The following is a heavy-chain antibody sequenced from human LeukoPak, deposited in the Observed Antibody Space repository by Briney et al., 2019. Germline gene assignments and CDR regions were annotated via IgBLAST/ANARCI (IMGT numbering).Heavy chain of an antibody. D-gene: IGHD1-26*01. CDR1: GFTFSSYS. V-gene: IGHV3-7*01. CDR3: ARDLSSASYDY. Sequence: GGSLRLSCAASGFTFSSYSMNWVRQAPGKGLEWVANIKEDGSEKYYVGSVKGRFTISRDNAKNSLYLQMNSLRVEDTAVYYCARDLSSASYDYWGQGTLVTVSS. J-gene: IGHJ4*02. CDR2: IKEDGSEK.